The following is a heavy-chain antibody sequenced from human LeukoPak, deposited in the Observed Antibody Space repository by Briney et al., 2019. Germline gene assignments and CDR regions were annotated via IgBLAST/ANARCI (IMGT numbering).Heavy chain of an antibody. Sequence: GRSLRLSCAASGFTFSSYAMHWVRQAPGKGLEWVAVISYDGSNKYYADSVKGRFTISRDNSKNTLYLQMNSLRAEDTAVYYCAGDRMRCRGCRRFPNYYYYGMGVWGQGTTVTVSS. D-gene: IGHD2-15*01. CDR2: ISYDGSNK. CDR3: AGDRMRCRGCRRFPNYYYYGMGV. CDR1: GFTFSSYA. J-gene: IGHJ6*02. V-gene: IGHV3-30-3*01.